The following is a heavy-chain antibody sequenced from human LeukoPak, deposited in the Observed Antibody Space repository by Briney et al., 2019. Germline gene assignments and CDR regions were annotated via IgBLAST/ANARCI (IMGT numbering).Heavy chain of an antibody. D-gene: IGHD3-10*01. CDR2: IENDGSTT. CDR3: ARTYYASERY. J-gene: IGHJ4*02. CDR1: GFSFSVYW. V-gene: IGHV3-74*01. Sequence: GGSLRLSCAASGFSFSVYWMYWVRQAPGKGLVWVSRIENDGSTTTYADSVKGRFTISRDNTKNTVYLQMNSLRAEDTAVYYCARTYYASERYWGQGTLVTVSS.